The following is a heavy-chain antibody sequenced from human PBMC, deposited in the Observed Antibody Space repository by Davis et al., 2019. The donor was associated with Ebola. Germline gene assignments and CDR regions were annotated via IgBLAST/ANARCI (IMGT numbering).Heavy chain of an antibody. CDR2: ISFDGSDT. Sequence: GESLKISCATSGFTFTYSGIHWVRQAPGKGLEWVAVISFDGSDTYYADSVKGRFTISRDNSKTTVDLQMNSLRPEDTALYYCAKDARGGYYYADFWGQGTLVTVSS. J-gene: IGHJ4*02. D-gene: IGHD3-22*01. CDR1: GFTFTYSG. CDR3: AKDARGGYYYADF. V-gene: IGHV3-30*18.